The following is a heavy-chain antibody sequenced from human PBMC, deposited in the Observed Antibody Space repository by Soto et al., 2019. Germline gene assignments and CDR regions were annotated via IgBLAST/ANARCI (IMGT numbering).Heavy chain of an antibody. D-gene: IGHD3-16*01. V-gene: IGHV5-51*01. CDR1: GYTFTYYW. J-gene: IGHJ6*02. Sequence: GESLKISCKASGYTFTYYWIAWVRQMSGKGLEWMGIIYPGDSDTRYSPSFEGQVTISADKSISTAYLQWSSLKGSDTAMFYCARLGVGVRGLQYHVMDVWGQGTTVTVSS. CDR2: IYPGDSDT. CDR3: ARLGVGVRGLQYHVMDV.